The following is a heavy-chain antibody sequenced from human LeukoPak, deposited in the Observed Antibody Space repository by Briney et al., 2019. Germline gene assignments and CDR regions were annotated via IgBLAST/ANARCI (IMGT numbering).Heavy chain of an antibody. CDR2: IYYTGNT. V-gene: IGHV4-39*07. CDR1: GDSITGYY. J-gene: IGHJ6*03. D-gene: IGHD5-24*01. CDR3: ARARRDGYNYGYYYYYYMDV. Sequence: PSETLSLTCTVSGDSITGYYWGWIRQPPGKGLEWIGNIYYTGNTYYNPSLKSRVTISLDTSKNQFSLKLSSVTAADTAVYYCARARRDGYNYGYYYYYYMDVWGKGTTVTVSS.